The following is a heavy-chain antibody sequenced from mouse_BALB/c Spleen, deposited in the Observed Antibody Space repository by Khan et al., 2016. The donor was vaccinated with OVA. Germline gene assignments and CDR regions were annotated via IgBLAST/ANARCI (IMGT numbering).Heavy chain of an antibody. CDR2: ISSDSITL. Sequence: EVELVESGGGLVQPGGSRKLACAASGFTFSNFGMHWVRQAPEKGLEWVAYISSDSITLYYADTVKGRFTISRGNPRNTLFLQMTILRSDDTAMYYCVRGNWSWVAYWGQGTLVIVSA. CDR1: GFTFSNFG. CDR3: VRGNWSWVAY. J-gene: IGHJ3*01. V-gene: IGHV5-17*02. D-gene: IGHD2-1*01.